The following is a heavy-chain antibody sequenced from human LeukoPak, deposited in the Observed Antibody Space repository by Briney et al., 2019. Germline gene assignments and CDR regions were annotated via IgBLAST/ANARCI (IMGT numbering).Heavy chain of an antibody. D-gene: IGHD5-18*01. CDR3: ARRGYSYGHAFDI. J-gene: IGHJ3*02. Sequence: SETLSLTCTVSGGSISSYYWSWIRQPPGKGLEWIGYIYYSGSTNYSPSLKSRVTISVDTSKNQFSLKLSSVTAADTAVYYCARRGYSYGHAFDIWGQGTMVTVSS. V-gene: IGHV4-59*01. CDR2: IYYSGST. CDR1: GGSISSYY.